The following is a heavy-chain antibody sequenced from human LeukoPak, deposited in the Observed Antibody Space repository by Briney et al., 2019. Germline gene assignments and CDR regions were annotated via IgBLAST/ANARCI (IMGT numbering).Heavy chain of an antibody. J-gene: IGHJ5*02. V-gene: IGHV4-34*01. CDR3: ASTVGYYYGSGRQT. CDR2: INHSGST. D-gene: IGHD3-10*01. Sequence: SETLSLTCAVYGGSFSGYYWSWIRQPPGKGLEWIGEINHSGSTNYNPSLKSRATISVDTSKNQFSLKLSSVTAADTAVYYCASTVGYYYGSGRQTWGQGTLVTVSS. CDR1: GGSFSGYY.